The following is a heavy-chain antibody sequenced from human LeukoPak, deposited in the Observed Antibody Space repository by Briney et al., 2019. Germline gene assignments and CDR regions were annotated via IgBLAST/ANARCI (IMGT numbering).Heavy chain of an antibody. J-gene: IGHJ5*02. D-gene: IGHD6-6*01. CDR1: GGTFSSYA. V-gene: IGHV1-69*05. CDR3: ARDLRQLARDRFDP. CDR2: IIPIFGTA. Sequence: SVKVSCKASGGTFSSYAISWVRQAPGQGLEWMGGIIPIFGTANYAQKFQGRVTITTDESTSTAYMEQSSLRSEDTAVYYCARDLRQLARDRFDPWGQGTLVTVSS.